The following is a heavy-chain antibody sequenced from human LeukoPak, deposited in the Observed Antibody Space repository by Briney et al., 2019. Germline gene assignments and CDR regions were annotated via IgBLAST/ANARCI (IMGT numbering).Heavy chain of an antibody. CDR1: GGSISSGGYS. V-gene: IGHV4-30-2*01. CDR3: ARVFYDGGNLRPRYGMDV. CDR2: IYHSGST. D-gene: IGHD4-23*01. Sequence: SETLSLTCAVSGGSISSGGYSWSWIRQPPGKGLEWIGYIYHSGSTYYNPSLKSRVTISVDRSKNQFSLKLSSVTAADTAVYYCARVFYDGGNLRPRYGMDVWGQGTTATVSS. J-gene: IGHJ6*02.